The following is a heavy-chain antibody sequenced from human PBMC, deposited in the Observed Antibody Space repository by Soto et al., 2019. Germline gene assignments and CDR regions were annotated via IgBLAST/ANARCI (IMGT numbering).Heavy chain of an antibody. CDR1: GFTFSDHY. CDR3: ARGGRDIVVVPAAVQLDY. CDR2: TRNKANSYTT. D-gene: IGHD2-2*01. V-gene: IGHV3-72*01. Sequence: EVQLVESGGGLVQPGGSLRLSCAASGFTFSDHYMDWVRQAPGKGLEWVGRTRNKANSYTTEYAASVKGRFTISRDDSKNSLYLQMNSLKTEDTAVYYCARGGRDIVVVPAAVQLDYWGQGTLVTVSS. J-gene: IGHJ4*02.